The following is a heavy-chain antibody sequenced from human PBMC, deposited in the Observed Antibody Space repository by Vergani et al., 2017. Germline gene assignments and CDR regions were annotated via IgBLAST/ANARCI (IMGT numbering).Heavy chain of an antibody. J-gene: IGHJ6*03. D-gene: IGHD2-2*02. V-gene: IGHV4-39*01. Sequence: QLQLQESGPGLVKPSETLSLTCTVSGGSISSSSYYWGWIRQPPGKGLEWIGSIYYSGSTYYNPSLKRRVTVSLDTSKNQLSLKLSSVTAADTAVYYCARASYCSSTSCYIGYYYYYIDVWGKGTTVTVSS. CDR1: GGSISSSSYY. CDR2: IYYSGST. CDR3: ARASYCSSTSCYIGYYYYYIDV.